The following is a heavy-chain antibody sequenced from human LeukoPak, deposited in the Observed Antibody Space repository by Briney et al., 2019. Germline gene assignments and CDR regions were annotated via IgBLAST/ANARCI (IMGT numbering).Heavy chain of an antibody. CDR2: IVGSGSTT. CDR3: ARDRAVAGTADY. D-gene: IGHD6-19*01. CDR1: EFTFRSHV. Sequence: GGSLRLSCAASEFTFRSHVMSWVRQAPGKGLEWISAIVGSGSTTHYADSVKGRFTISRDNSKNTLYLQMNSLRAEDTAVYYCARDRAVAGTADYWGQGTLVTVSS. V-gene: IGHV3-23*01. J-gene: IGHJ4*02.